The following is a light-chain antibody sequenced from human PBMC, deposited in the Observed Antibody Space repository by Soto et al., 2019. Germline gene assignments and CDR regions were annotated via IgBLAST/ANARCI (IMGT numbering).Light chain of an antibody. J-gene: IGKJ3*01. CDR3: QEYYSPPFT. Sequence: DIQVTQSPPSLSASVGDTVTITCRASQGISNFLAWFQQQPGKVSEVLIYAASTLQSGGPSHFILRGSGTELTLDISSLQPEDVATYYCQEYYSPPFTFDPGIKVDIK. V-gene: IGKV1-27*01. CDR1: QGISNF. CDR2: AAS.